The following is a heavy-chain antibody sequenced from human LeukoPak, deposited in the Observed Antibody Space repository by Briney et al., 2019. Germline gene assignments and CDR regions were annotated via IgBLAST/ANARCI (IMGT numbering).Heavy chain of an antibody. CDR1: GGTFSSYA. CDR2: IIPIFGTA. D-gene: IGHD3-10*01. V-gene: IGHV1-69*13. J-gene: IGHJ3*02. CDR3: ARGGTYGSGSSRGSDAFDI. Sequence: GASVKVSCKASGGTFSSYAISWVRQAPGQGLEWMGGIIPIFGTANYAQKFQGRVTITADESTSTAYMELSSLRSEDTAVYYCARGGTYGSGSSRGSDAFDIWGQGTMVTVSS.